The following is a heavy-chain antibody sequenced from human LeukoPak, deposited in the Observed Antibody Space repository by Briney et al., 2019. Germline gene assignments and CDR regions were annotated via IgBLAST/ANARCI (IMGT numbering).Heavy chain of an antibody. D-gene: IGHD4-17*01. V-gene: IGHV4-30-2*01. J-gene: IGHJ4*02. Sequence: SQTLSLTCAVSGGSISSGGYSWSWIRQPPGKGLEWIGYIYHSGSTYYNPSLKSRVTISVDRSKNQFSLKLSSVTAADTAVYYCARHHGLHAIVDYWGQGTLVTVSS. CDR1: GGSISSGGYS. CDR3: ARHHGLHAIVDY. CDR2: IYHSGST.